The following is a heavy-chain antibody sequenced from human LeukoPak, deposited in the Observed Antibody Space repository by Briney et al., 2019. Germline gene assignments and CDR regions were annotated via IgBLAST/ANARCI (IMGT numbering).Heavy chain of an antibody. CDR1: GFTTHYW. CDR2: IDRDGRVQ. J-gene: IGHJ4*02. CDR3: ARSDCSSTSCYSTFDY. D-gene: IGHD2-2*02. V-gene: IGHV3-7*01. Sequence: GGSLRLSCTASGFTTHYWLNWVRQSPGKGLEWVANIDRDGRVQHYVDSVEGRFTISRDSAKNSLDLQMHSLRAEDTAVYYCARSDCSSTSCYSTFDYWGQGTLVTVSS.